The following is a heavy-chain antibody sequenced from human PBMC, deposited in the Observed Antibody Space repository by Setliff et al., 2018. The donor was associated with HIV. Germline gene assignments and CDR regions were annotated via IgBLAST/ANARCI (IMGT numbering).Heavy chain of an antibody. Sequence: VSCKASGYTFTRYFMHCVRQAPGQGLEWLGMINPSGGSTWYAQKFQGRVTMTGDTSVSTAYMELSRLKSDDTAVFYCARGVKGIATTGKYYFDYWGQGTLVTVS. CDR2: INPSGGST. CDR3: ARGVKGIATTGKYYFDY. CDR1: GYTFTRYF. V-gene: IGHV1-46*01. D-gene: IGHD6-13*01. J-gene: IGHJ4*02.